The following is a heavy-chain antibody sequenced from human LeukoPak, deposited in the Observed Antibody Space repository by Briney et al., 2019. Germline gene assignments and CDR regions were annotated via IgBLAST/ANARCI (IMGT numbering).Heavy chain of an antibody. D-gene: IGHD1-26*01. CDR1: GGSIGSSSYY. V-gene: IGHV4-39*07. CDR3: ARSTQWGWDPLGSPEYFHH. Sequence: PSETLSLTCTVSGGSIGSSSYYWGWIRQPPGKGLEWIGSIDYSGGTYYNPSLKSRVTISLDTPKNQFSLKLSSVTAADTAVYYCARSTQWGWDPLGSPEYFHHWGQGTLVTVSS. CDR2: IDYSGGT. J-gene: IGHJ1*01.